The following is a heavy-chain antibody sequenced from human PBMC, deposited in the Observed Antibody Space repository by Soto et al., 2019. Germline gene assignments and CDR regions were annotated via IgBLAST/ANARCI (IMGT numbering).Heavy chain of an antibody. CDR3: ARAHTSGWYVIDY. J-gene: IGHJ4*02. D-gene: IGHD6-19*01. Sequence: LSLTCTVSGGSMSSYYWSWIRQPPGKELEWIGYIYSSGSTNYNPSLRSRVTMSVDASKNQFSLKLSSVTAADTAVFYCARAHTSGWYVIDYWGQGTLVTVSS. CDR2: IYSSGST. CDR1: GGSMSSYY. V-gene: IGHV4-59*01.